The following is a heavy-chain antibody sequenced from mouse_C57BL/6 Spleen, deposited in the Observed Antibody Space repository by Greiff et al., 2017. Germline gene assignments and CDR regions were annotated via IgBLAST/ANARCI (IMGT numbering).Heavy chain of an antibody. Sequence: VKLVESGAELVKPGASVKLSCKASGYTFTSYWMQWVKQRPGQGLEWIGEIDPSDSYTNYNQKFKGKATLTVDTSSSTAYMQLSSLTSEDSAVYYCARKRGYFDYWGQGTTLTVSS. CDR2: IDPSDSYT. V-gene: IGHV1-50*01. J-gene: IGHJ2*01. CDR1: GYTFTSYW. CDR3: ARKRGYFDY.